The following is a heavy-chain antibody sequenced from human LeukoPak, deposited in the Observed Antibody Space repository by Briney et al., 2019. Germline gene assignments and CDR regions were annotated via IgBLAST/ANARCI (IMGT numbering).Heavy chain of an antibody. V-gene: IGHV1-69*13. Sequence: PWASVKVSRKASGGTFSSYAISWVRQAPGQGLEWMGGIVPIFGSANYAQKFQGRVTITADESTSTAYMELSSLRSEDTAVYYCATAGSVPRESDYYFDYWGQGTLVTVSS. CDR2: IVPIFGSA. D-gene: IGHD2-2*01. J-gene: IGHJ4*02. CDR1: GGTFSSYA. CDR3: ATAGSVPRESDYYFDY.